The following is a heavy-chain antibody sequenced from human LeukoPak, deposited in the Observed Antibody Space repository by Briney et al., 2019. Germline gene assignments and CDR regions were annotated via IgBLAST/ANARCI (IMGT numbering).Heavy chain of an antibody. CDR3: ARGGSGSIHAFDI. V-gene: IGHV3-30-3*01. J-gene: IGHJ3*02. Sequence: GGSLRLSCATSGFTFNAYAMHWVRQAPGKGLEWVAVISYDGSNKYYADSVKGRFTISRDNSKNTLYLQMNSLRAEDTAVYYCARGGSGSIHAFDIWGQGTMVTVSS. CDR1: GFTFNAYA. D-gene: IGHD3-10*01. CDR2: ISYDGSNK.